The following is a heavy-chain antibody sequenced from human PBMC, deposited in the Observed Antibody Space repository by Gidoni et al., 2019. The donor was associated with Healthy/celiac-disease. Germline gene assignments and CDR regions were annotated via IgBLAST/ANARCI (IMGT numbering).Heavy chain of an antibody. J-gene: IGHJ5*02. CDR2: IYYSGST. Sequence: QLQLQESGPGLVKPSETLSLTCTVSGGSISSSSYYWGWIRQPPGKGLEWIGSIYYSGSTYYNPSLKSRVTISVDTSKNQFSLKLSSVTAADTAVYYCARPVGIRNGWFDPWGQGTLVTVSS. V-gene: IGHV4-39*01. CDR1: GGSISSSSYY. CDR3: ARPVGIRNGWFDP. D-gene: IGHD1-1*01.